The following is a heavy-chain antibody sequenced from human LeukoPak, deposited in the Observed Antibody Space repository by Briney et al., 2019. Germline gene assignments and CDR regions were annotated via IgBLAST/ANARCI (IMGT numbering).Heavy chain of an antibody. CDR1: GFTFSRYG. J-gene: IGHJ4*02. CDR2: IWFDGSKS. Sequence: QPGGSLRLSCAASGFTFSRYGMHWVCQAPGKGLEGVAVIWFDGSKSYHADSAKGRFTISKDNSKDMLYLQMNNLRAEDTAVYYCARIGYCGSVSCLGEADYWGQGTLVTVSS. D-gene: IGHD2-2*01. V-gene: IGHV3-33*01. CDR3: ARIGYCGSVSCLGEADY.